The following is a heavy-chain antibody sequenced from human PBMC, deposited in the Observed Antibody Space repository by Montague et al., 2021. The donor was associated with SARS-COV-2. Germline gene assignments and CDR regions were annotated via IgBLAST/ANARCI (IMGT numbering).Heavy chain of an antibody. J-gene: IGHJ3*02. CDR1: GGSISSYY. V-gene: IGHV4-59*08. CDR2: IYYSGST. D-gene: IGHD3-9*01. CDR3: ARTYYVILTGHYNRGGLDI. Sequence: SETLSLTCTVSGGSISSYYWSWIRQPPGKGLEWIGYIYYSGSTNYNPSLKSRVTISVDTSKNQFSLKLSSVTAADTAVYYYARTYYVILTGHYNRGGLDIWGQGTMVTVSS.